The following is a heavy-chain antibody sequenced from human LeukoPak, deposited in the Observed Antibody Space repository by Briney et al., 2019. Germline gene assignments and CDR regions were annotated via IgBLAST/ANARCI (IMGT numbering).Heavy chain of an antibody. D-gene: IGHD1-1*01. Sequence: GGSLRRTCAASGFTFSSYWMHWVRQAPGKGLVWVSRINSDGSSTSYADSVKGRFTISRDNAKNTLYLQMNSLRAEDTAVYYCARDFERVEPDDYWGQGTLVTVSS. CDR3: ARDFERVEPDDY. J-gene: IGHJ4*02. CDR2: INSDGSST. CDR1: GFTFSSYW. V-gene: IGHV3-74*01.